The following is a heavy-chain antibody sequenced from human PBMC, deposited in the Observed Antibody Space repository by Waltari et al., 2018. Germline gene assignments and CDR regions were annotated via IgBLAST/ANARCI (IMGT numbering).Heavy chain of an antibody. CDR3: ARPSCLRAPCWFDP. CDR2: IKQDGSEK. CDR1: GFTFSSYW. J-gene: IGHJ5*02. Sequence: EVQLVESGGGLVQPGGSLRLSCAASGFTFSSYWMSWVRQAPGKGLEWVANIKQDGSEKYYVDSVKGRFTISRDNAKNSLYLQMNSLRAEDTAVYYCARPSCLRAPCWFDPWGQGTLVTVSS. D-gene: IGHD2-2*01. V-gene: IGHV3-7*01.